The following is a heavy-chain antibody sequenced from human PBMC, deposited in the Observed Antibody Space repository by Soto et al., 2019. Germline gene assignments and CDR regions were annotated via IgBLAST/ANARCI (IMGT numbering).Heavy chain of an antibody. CDR2: IIPIFGTA. V-gene: IGHV1-69*01. J-gene: IGHJ4*02. D-gene: IGHD2-15*01. CDR3: ARDGGRHSGGIDY. Sequence: QVQLVQSGAEVKKPGSSVKVSCKASGGTFSSYSINWVRQAPGQGLEWMGEIIPIFGTANYAQKFQGRVTITAAEATSIASMELSSLRSEDTAVYYCARDGGRHSGGIDYWGQGTLVTVSS. CDR1: GGTFSSYS.